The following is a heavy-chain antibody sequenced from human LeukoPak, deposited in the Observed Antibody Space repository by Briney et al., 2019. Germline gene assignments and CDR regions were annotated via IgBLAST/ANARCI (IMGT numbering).Heavy chain of an antibody. CDR2: IYYSGST. CDR3: ARAPITDCGGDCPFDY. J-gene: IGHJ4*02. V-gene: IGHV4-59*01. D-gene: IGHD2-21*01. CDR1: GGSISSYY. Sequence: SETLSLTCTVSGGSISSYYWSWTRQPPGKGLEWIGYIYYSGSTNYNPSLKSRVTISVDTSKNQFSLKLSSVTAADTAVYYCARAPITDCGGDCPFDYWGQGTLVTVSS.